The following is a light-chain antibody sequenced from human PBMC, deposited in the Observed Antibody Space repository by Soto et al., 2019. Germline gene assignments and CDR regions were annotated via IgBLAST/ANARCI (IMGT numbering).Light chain of an antibody. V-gene: IGKV1-5*03. CDR1: QSISNL. CDR2: KAS. J-gene: IGKJ5*01. Sequence: DIQMTQSPSTLSASVGDRVTITCRASQSISNLLAWYQQKPGRGPTLLIYKASTLESGVPSRFSGSGSGTEFSLTISSLQPDDSATYYCQQYNSYPLTFGQGTRLEIK. CDR3: QQYNSYPLT.